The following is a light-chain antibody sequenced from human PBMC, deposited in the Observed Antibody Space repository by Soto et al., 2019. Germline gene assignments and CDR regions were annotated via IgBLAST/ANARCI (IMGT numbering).Light chain of an antibody. Sequence: EIVMTQSPATLSVSPWERATLSCRASQSVSSNLAWYQQKPGQAPRLLIYGASTRATGIPARFSGSGSGTEFTLTISSLQSEDSAVYYCQQYNNWPETFGQGTKVDIK. V-gene: IGKV3-15*01. J-gene: IGKJ1*01. CDR1: QSVSSN. CDR3: QQYNNWPET. CDR2: GAS.